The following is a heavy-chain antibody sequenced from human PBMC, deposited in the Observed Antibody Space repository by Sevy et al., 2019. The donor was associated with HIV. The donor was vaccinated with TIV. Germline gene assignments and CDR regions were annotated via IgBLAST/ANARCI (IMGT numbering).Heavy chain of an antibody. J-gene: IGHJ4*02. V-gene: IGHV3-7*01. Sequence: GGSLRLSCAASGFTFSSYWINWVRQAPGEGLELVANINQGGNQKHYMDSVKGRFTISRDNAENAVYLQMNSLRVEDTAVYYCARGPSGAAAGRFDSWGQGTLVTVSS. CDR3: ARGPSGAAAGRFDS. CDR1: GFTFSSYW. CDR2: INQGGNQK. D-gene: IGHD6-13*01.